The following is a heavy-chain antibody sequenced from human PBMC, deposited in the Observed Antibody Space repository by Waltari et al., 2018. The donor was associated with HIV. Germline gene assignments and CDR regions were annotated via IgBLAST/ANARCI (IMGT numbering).Heavy chain of an antibody. CDR2: IKQDGIEK. CDR3: ARDRHYDILTGSYFDY. J-gene: IGHJ4*02. Sequence: EGQQVASGGGVVQAGGSLRLPCEGSGCTLSSYRMSRVRQAPGKGLEWVANIKQDGIEKYYVDSVKGRFTISRDNAKNSLYLQMNSLRAEDTAVYYCARDRHYDILTGSYFDYWGQGTLVTVSS. V-gene: IGHV3-7*01. CDR1: GCTLSSYR. D-gene: IGHD3-9*01.